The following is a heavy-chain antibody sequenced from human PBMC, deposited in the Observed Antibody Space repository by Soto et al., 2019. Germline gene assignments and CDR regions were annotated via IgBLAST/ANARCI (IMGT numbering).Heavy chain of an antibody. CDR2: IDPSDSYT. CDR3: ARLGAAAGFMEV. V-gene: IGHV5-10-1*01. Sequence: GESLKISCKGSGYSFTSYWIRWLRQMPGKGLEWMGRIDPSDSYTNYSPSFQCHVTISADKSISTAYLQWSSLKASDTAMYYCARLGAAAGFMEVWGQGTTVTVSS. CDR1: GYSFTSYW. D-gene: IGHD6-13*01. J-gene: IGHJ6*02.